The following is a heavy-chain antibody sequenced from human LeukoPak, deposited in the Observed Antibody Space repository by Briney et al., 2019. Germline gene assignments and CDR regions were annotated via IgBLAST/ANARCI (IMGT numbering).Heavy chain of an antibody. CDR3: ARDPNGDYIGAFDM. J-gene: IGHJ3*02. Sequence: GGSLRLSCATSGFTFSSYSMGWVRQAPGKGLEWVSGISGSGDNTYYADSVKGRFTISRDNSKYTLFLQMNSLRAEDTAVYYCARDPNGDYIGAFDMWGPGTMVTVSS. D-gene: IGHD4-17*01. V-gene: IGHV3-23*01. CDR2: ISGSGDNT. CDR1: GFTFSSYS.